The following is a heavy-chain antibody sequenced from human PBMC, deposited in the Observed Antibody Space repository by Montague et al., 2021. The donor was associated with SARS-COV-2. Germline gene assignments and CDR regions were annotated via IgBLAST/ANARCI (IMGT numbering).Heavy chain of an antibody. D-gene: IGHD4-17*01. Sequence: SQTLSLTCTVSGGSITDYYWSWLRRSPGEGLEWIAYIYDGGAANYNPSLGSRVTISTDTSKNQLSLKVNSVTAADTAVYYCVRDHPYGGPRGAYDIWGQGTVVTVSS. CDR2: IYDGGAA. V-gene: IGHV4-59*01. J-gene: IGHJ3*02. CDR3: VRDHPYGGPRGAYDI. CDR1: GGSITDYY.